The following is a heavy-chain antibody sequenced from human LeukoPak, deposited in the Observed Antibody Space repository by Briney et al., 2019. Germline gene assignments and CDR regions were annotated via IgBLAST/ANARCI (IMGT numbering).Heavy chain of an antibody. CDR1: GFTFSSYG. CDR2: ISGSGGST. D-gene: IGHD1-26*01. J-gene: IGHJ6*03. CDR3: ARDPCSGSYGNYYYYFMDV. V-gene: IGHV3-23*01. Sequence: GGTLRLSCAASGFTFSSYGMSWVRQAPGKGLEWVSAISGSGGSTYYADSVKGRFTISRDNAKNSLYLQMNSLRAEDTAVYYCARDPCSGSYGNYYYYFMDVWGKGTTVTISS.